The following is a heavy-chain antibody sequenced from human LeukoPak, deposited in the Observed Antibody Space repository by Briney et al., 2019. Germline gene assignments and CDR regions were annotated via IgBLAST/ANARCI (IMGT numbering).Heavy chain of an antibody. Sequence: SETLSLTCTVSGGSISSGGYYWSWIRQHPGTGLEWIGYIYYSGSTYYNPSLKSRVTVSVDTSRNQFSLKLSSVTAADTAVYYCARDHLRYDSYYYYYGMDVWGQGTTVTVSS. V-gene: IGHV4-31*03. D-gene: IGHD1-1*01. CDR1: GGSISSGGYY. CDR2: IYYSGST. J-gene: IGHJ6*02. CDR3: ARDHLRYDSYYYYYGMDV.